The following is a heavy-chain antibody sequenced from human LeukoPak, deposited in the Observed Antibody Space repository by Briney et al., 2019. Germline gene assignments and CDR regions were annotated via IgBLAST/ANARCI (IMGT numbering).Heavy chain of an antibody. CDR1: GFTFSSYA. J-gene: IGHJ4*02. V-gene: IGHV3-23*01. D-gene: IGHD3-3*01. Sequence: GGSLRLSCAASGFTFSSYAMSWVRQAPGKGLEWVSTMTKTGDSTFYADFVKGRFTISRDNSKSTLYLQMNSLRAEDTAVYYCGRNYDFWSGYYHFDYWGQGTLVTVSS. CDR2: MTKTGDST. CDR3: GRNYDFWSGYYHFDY.